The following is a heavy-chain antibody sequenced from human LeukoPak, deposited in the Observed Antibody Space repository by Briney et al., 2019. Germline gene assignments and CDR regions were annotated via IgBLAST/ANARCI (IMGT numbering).Heavy chain of an antibody. Sequence: RASVKVSCKASGYTFTSYGISWVRQAPGQGLEWMGWVSAYNGNTNYAQKLQGRVTMTTDTSTSTAYMELRSLRSDDTAVYYCARAGYYDSSGYSFFDYWGQGTLVTVSS. CDR3: ARAGYYDSSGYSFFDY. D-gene: IGHD3-22*01. J-gene: IGHJ4*02. CDR1: GYTFTSYG. CDR2: VSAYNGNT. V-gene: IGHV1-18*01.